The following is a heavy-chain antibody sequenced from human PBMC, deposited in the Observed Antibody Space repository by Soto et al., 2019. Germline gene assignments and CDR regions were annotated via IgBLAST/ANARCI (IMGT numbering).Heavy chain of an antibody. V-gene: IGHV3-7*01. CDR1: GFTFSSYW. CDR3: ARVGGSGSYSSYFDY. CDR2: IKQDGSEK. J-gene: IGHJ4*02. D-gene: IGHD3-10*01. Sequence: GGSLRLSCAASGFTFSSYWMSWVRQAPGKGLEWVANIKQDGSEKYYVDSVKGRFTISRDNAKNSLYLQMNSLRAEDTAVYYGARVGGSGSYSSYFDYWGQGTLVTVSS.